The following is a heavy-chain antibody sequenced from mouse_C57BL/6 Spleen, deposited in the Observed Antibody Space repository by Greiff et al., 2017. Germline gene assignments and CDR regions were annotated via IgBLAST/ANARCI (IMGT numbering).Heavy chain of an antibody. D-gene: IGHD4-1*01. CDR3: APNCDEAMDY. J-gene: IGHJ4*01. CDR1: GYTFTSYW. V-gene: IGHV1-7*01. Sequence: VQLQESGAELAKPGASVKLSCKASGYTFTSYWMHWVKQRPGQGLEWIGYINPSSGYTQYNQKFKDKATLTADTSSSTAYMQLSSLTYEDSAVYYCAPNCDEAMDYWGQGTSVTVSS. CDR2: INPSSGYT.